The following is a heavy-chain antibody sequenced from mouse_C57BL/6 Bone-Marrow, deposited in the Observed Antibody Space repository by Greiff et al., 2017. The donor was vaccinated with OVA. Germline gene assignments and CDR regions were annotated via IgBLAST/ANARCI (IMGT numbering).Heavy chain of an antibody. CDR2: IDPSASYT. Sequence: VQLKQPGAELVMPGASVKLSCKASGYTFTSYWMHWVKQRPGQGLEWIGEIDPSASYTHYNQKFKGKSTLTVNKSSSTAYMQLSSLTSEDSAVYYCARKELEAFDYWGQGTTLTVSS. V-gene: IGHV1-69*01. CDR1: GYTFTSYW. J-gene: IGHJ2*01. D-gene: IGHD4-1*01. CDR3: ARKELEAFDY.